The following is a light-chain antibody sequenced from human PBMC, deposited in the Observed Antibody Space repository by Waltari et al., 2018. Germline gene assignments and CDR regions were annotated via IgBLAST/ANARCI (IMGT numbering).Light chain of an antibody. V-gene: IGLV2-14*03. CDR2: DVS. Sequence: QSALTQPASVSGSPGQSITISCIGTSSDVGGYNYVSWYQQHPGKVPKLLIYDVSIRPAGISNRFSGSKSGNTASLTISGLQTEDEADYYYSSYSPIWMYAFGPGTKVTVL. J-gene: IGLJ1*01. CDR1: SSDVGGYNY. CDR3: SSYSPIWMYA.